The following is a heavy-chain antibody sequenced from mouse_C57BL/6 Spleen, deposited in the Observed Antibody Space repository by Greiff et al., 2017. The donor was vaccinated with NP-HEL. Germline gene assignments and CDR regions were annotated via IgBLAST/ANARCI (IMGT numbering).Heavy chain of an antibody. CDR1: GFTFSSYA. CDR3: ARDGVFYVGDYVAYAMDY. CDR2: ISDGGSYT. J-gene: IGHJ4*01. Sequence: EVNVVESGGGLVKPGGSLKLSCAASGFTFSSYAMSWVRQTPEKRLEWVATISDGGSYTYYPDNVKGRFTISRDNAKNNLYLQMSHLKSEDTAMYYCARDGVFYVGDYVAYAMDYWGQGTSVTVSS. V-gene: IGHV5-4*01. D-gene: IGHD2-13*01.